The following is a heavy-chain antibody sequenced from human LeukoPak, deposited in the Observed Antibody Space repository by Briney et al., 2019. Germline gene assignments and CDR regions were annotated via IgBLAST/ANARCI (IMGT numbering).Heavy chain of an antibody. D-gene: IGHD4-11*01. CDR2: ISNNGSTV. J-gene: IGHJ6*03. CDR1: GFALSDYY. Sequence: PGGSLRLSCAASGFALSDYYMSWVRQALGKGLEWVSYISNNGSTVYYPDSVKGRFTISRDNAKKSLYLQLTSLRAEDTAVYYCATLYSNHDPYYYYYYMDVWGKGTTVTVSS. CDR3: ATLYSNHDPYYYYYYMDV. V-gene: IGHV3-11*01.